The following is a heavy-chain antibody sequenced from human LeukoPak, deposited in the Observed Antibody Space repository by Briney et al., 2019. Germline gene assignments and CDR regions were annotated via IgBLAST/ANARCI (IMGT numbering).Heavy chain of an antibody. J-gene: IGHJ5*02. V-gene: IGHV1-69*10. CDR2: IIHILGIE. CDR1: GGIFSGYA. Sequence: VKVSCQASGGIFSGYAISGVGQAAGQGGEGMGRIIHILGIENYAQKFQGRVTITADKTTRTAYMELSSLRSEDTAVYYCARSPYDPPNWFDPWGQGTLVTVSS. D-gene: IGHD3-16*01. CDR3: ARSPYDPPNWFDP.